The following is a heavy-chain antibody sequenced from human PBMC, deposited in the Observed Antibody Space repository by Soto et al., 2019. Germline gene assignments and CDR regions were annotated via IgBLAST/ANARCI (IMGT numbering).Heavy chain of an antibody. Sequence: SETLSLTCTVSGGSISSGDYYWGWIRQPPGKGLEWIGYIYYSGSTYYNPSLKSRVTISVDTSKNQFSLKLSSVTAADTAVYYCAAHYCSGGSCYILPWGQGTLVTVSS. D-gene: IGHD2-15*01. J-gene: IGHJ5*02. CDR1: GGSISSGDYY. CDR2: IYYSGST. V-gene: IGHV4-30-4*01. CDR3: AAHYCSGGSCYILP.